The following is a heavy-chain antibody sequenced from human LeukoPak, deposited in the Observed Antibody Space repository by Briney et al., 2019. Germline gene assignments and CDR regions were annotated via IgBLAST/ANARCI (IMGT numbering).Heavy chain of an antibody. V-gene: IGHV3-23*01. J-gene: IGHJ4*02. CDR3: AKEAGYSGYDYPDY. CDR1: VFTFSSYA. D-gene: IGHD5-12*01. CDR2: ISGSGYST. Sequence: PGGSLRLSCAASVFTFSSYAMSWVRQAPGKGLEWVSAISGSGYSTYYADSVKGRFTISRYNSRNTLYLQMTSLRAEDTAVYYCAKEAGYSGYDYPDYWGQGTLVTVSS.